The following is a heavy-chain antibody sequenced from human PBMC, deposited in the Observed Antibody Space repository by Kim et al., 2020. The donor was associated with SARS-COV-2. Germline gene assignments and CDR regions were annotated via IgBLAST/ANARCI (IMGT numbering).Heavy chain of an antibody. CDR2: GSP. Sequence: GSPNYRPSLTTRLTISVDTSKNQFSLNLSSVTAADTAVYFCARGEVGEGDFWGQGLLVAVSS. D-gene: IGHD3-10*01. CDR3: ARGEVGEGDF. V-gene: IGHV4-30-2*04. J-gene: IGHJ4*02.